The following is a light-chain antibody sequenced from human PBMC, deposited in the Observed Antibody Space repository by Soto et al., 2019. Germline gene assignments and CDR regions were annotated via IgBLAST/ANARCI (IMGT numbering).Light chain of an antibody. CDR3: QQYGSSPPHT. J-gene: IGKJ2*01. V-gene: IGKV3-20*01. CDR1: QSVSSSY. Sequence: EIVLTQSPGTLSLSPGERATLSCRASQSVSSSYLAWYQQKPGQAPRLLIYGASSRATGIPDRFSGSGSGKSLTFAISRLEPEDCAVYYCQQYGSSPPHTFGQGTKLEIK. CDR2: GAS.